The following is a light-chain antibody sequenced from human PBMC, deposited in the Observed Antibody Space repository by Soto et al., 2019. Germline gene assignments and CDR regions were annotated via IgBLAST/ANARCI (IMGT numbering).Light chain of an antibody. J-gene: IGKJ4*01. V-gene: IGKV1-8*01. Sequence: AIRMTQSPSSLSASTGDRVTITCRASQGISSYLAWYQQKPGKAPKLLIYAASTLQSGVPSRFSGSGSGTDFTRTISCLQSEDFATYYCQQYYSYPPSFGGGTKVEIK. CDR1: QGISSY. CDR3: QQYYSYPPS. CDR2: AAS.